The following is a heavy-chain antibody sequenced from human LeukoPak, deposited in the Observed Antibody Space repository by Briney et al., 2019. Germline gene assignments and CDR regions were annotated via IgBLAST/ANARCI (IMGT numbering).Heavy chain of an antibody. CDR3: ARDRGITMIVVVHRDYGMDV. Sequence: SVKVSCKASGGTFSSYAISWVRQAPGQGLEWMGGIIPIFGTANCAQKFQGRVTITADESTSTAYMELSSLRSEDTAVYYCARDRGITMIVVVHRDYGMDVWGQGTTVTVSS. D-gene: IGHD3-22*01. CDR2: IIPIFGTA. CDR1: GGTFSSYA. J-gene: IGHJ6*02. V-gene: IGHV1-69*13.